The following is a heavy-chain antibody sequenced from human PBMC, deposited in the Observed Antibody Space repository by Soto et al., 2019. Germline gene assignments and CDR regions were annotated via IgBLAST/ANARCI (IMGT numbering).Heavy chain of an antibody. Sequence: GGSLRLSCAASGFTFSNYAMTWIRQPPGKGLEWVSTLSGSTTITYYADSVKGRFTISRDNSENTLYLQMNSLRAEDTAVYYCAKKAEGAGSYVWLDPWGQGTLVTVSS. J-gene: IGHJ5*02. CDR2: LSGSTTIT. V-gene: IGHV3-23*01. D-gene: IGHD3-16*01. CDR1: GFTFSNYA. CDR3: AKKAEGAGSYVWLDP.